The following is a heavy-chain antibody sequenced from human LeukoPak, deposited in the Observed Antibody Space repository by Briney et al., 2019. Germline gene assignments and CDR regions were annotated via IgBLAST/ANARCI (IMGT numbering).Heavy chain of an antibody. D-gene: IGHD1-26*01. J-gene: IGHJ6*03. V-gene: IGHV3-74*01. CDR1: GFTFSSYA. Sequence: GGSLRLSCAASGFTFSSYAMSWVRQAPGKGLEWVSRINTDGSSTSYADFVKGRFTISRDNAKNTLYLQMNSLRAEDTAVYYCARAGGYYYYYMDVWGKGTTVTVSS. CDR3: ARAGGYYYYYMDV. CDR2: INTDGSST.